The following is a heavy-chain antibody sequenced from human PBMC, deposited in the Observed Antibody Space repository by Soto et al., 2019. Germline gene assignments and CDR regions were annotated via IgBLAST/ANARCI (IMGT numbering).Heavy chain of an antibody. CDR2: IYPGDSDT. Sequence: PGESLKISCQGSGYSFTNYWIGWMRQMPGKGLECMGIIYPGDSDTRYSPSFQGQVTISADKSITTTYLQWSSLKASDTAIYYCAASIFYYGMDVWGQGTTVNVSS. V-gene: IGHV5-51*01. CDR1: GYSFTNYW. CDR3: AASIFYYGMDV. J-gene: IGHJ6*02.